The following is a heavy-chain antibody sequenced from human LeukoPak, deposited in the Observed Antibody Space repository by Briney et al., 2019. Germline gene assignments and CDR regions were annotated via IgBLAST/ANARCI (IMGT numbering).Heavy chain of an antibody. D-gene: IGHD3-10*01. Sequence: SETLSLTCTVSGGSISSSSYYWGWIRQPPGKGLGWIGSIYYSGSTYYNPSLKSRVTISVDTSKNQFSLKLSSVTAADTAIYYCARLNYYGSGSYISNSFDPWGQGTLVTVSS. CDR1: GGSISSSSYY. CDR3: ARLNYYGSGSYISNSFDP. CDR2: IYYSGST. V-gene: IGHV4-39*01. J-gene: IGHJ5*02.